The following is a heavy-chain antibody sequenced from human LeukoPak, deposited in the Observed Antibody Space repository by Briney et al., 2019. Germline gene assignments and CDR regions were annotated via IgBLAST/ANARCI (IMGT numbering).Heavy chain of an antibody. D-gene: IGHD3-10*01. CDR3: TTFEAASGTYYNLGY. V-gene: IGHV3-73*01. Sequence: GGSLRLSCAASGFAFNASAMHWVRQASGKGLEWVGRIRSKAHSSSTAYAPSVKGRFAISRDDSKNTAYLQINSLKTEDTAVYYCTTFEAASGTYYNLGYWGQGTLVTVSS. CDR2: IRSKAHSSST. J-gene: IGHJ4*02. CDR1: GFAFNASA.